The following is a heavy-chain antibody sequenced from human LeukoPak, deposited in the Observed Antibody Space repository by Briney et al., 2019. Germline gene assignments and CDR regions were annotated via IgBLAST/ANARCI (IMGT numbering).Heavy chain of an antibody. V-gene: IGHV3-21*01. D-gene: IGHD5-24*01. CDR3: ARDRHRDGYNGYPY. CDR2: ISSSSSYI. Sequence: KSGGSLRLSCAASGITFSSYSMNWVRQAPGKGLEWVSSISSSSSYIYYADSVKGRFTISRDNAKNSLYLQMNSLRAEDTAVYYCARDRHRDGYNGYPYWGQGTLVTVSS. CDR1: GITFSSYS. J-gene: IGHJ4*02.